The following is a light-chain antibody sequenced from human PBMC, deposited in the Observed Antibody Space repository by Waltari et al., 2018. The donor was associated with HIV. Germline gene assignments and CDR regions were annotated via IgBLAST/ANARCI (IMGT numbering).Light chain of an antibody. CDR1: SSDVGSYNL. V-gene: IGLV2-23*02. Sequence: QSALTQPASVSGSPGQSITISCAGTSSDVGSYNLVSWYQQHPGKAPKLMIYEISKRPSGVSSRFSVSKSDNTASLTISGLQAEDEADYYCCSYAGSNTWVFGGGTKLTVL. CDR2: EIS. J-gene: IGLJ3*02. CDR3: CSYAGSNTWV.